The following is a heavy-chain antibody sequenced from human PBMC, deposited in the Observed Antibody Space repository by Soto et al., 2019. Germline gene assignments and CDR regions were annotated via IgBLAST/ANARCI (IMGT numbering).Heavy chain of an antibody. J-gene: IGHJ4*02. CDR3: ARTASAAPYSVDY. CDR2: IWYDGSNK. Sequence: QVQLVESGGGVVQPGRSLRLSCAASGFTFSSYGMHWVRQAPGKGLEWVAVIWYDGSNKYYADAVKGRFTISRDNSKNTLYLQMNSLRAEDTAVYYCARTASAAPYSVDYWGQGTLVTVSS. D-gene: IGHD2-2*01. CDR1: GFTFSSYG. V-gene: IGHV3-33*01.